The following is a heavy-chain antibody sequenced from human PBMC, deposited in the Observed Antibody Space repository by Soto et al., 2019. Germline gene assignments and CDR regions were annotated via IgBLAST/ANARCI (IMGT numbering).Heavy chain of an antibody. Sequence: QLQLQESGPGLVKPSETLSLTCTVSVGSISSSSYYWGWIRQPPGKGLEWIGSIYYSGSTYYNPSLKSRVTISVDTSKNQFSLKLSSVTAADTAVYYCARHRAAAGTSNWFDPWGQGTLVTVSS. CDR1: VGSISSSSYY. J-gene: IGHJ5*02. CDR3: ARHRAAAGTSNWFDP. CDR2: IYYSGST. D-gene: IGHD6-13*01. V-gene: IGHV4-39*01.